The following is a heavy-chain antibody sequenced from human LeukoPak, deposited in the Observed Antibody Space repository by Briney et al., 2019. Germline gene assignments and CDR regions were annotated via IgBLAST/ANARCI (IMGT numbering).Heavy chain of an antibody. Sequence: SQTLSLTCAISGDSVSSNSAAWNWIRQSPSRGLEWLGRTYYRSTWYNDYAVSVRGRITVNPDTSKNQFSLHLNSVTPEDTAVYYCARRLTQYDCFDPWGQGILVTVSS. CDR1: GDSVSSNSAA. V-gene: IGHV6-1*01. CDR2: TYYRSTWYN. D-gene: IGHD2-2*01. J-gene: IGHJ5*02. CDR3: ARRLTQYDCFDP.